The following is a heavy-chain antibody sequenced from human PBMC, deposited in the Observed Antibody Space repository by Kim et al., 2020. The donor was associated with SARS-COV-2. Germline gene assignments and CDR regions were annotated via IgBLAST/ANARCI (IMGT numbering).Heavy chain of an antibody. CDR1: GFTFDDYA. CDR3: AKAGSGLRPSAVDI. J-gene: IGHJ3*02. Sequence: GGSLRLSCAASGFTFDDYAMHWVRQAPGKGLEWVSGISWNSGSICYADSVNGRFTISRDNAKNSLYLQMNSLRADDTALYYCAKAGSGLRPSAVDIWGHGTIVTLSS. V-gene: IGHV3-9*01. D-gene: IGHD3-16*01. CDR2: ISWNSGSI.